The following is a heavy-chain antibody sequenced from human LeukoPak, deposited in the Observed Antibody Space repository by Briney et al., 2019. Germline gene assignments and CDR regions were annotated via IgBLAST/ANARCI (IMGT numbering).Heavy chain of an antibody. V-gene: IGHV3-21*01. CDR1: GFTFSSYS. Sequence: GGSLRLSCAASGFTFSSYSMNWVRQAPGKGLEWVSSISSSSSYIYYADSVKGRFTISRDNAKNSLYLQMNSLRAEDTAVYYCARDGDYGDYHDYWGQGTLVTVSS. D-gene: IGHD4-17*01. CDR3: ARDGDYGDYHDY. CDR2: ISSSSSYI. J-gene: IGHJ4*02.